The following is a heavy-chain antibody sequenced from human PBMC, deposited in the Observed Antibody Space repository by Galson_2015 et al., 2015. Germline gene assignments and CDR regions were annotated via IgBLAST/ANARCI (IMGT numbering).Heavy chain of an antibody. Sequence: SLRLSCAASGFTFSDYYMSWIRQAPGKGLEWVSYISSSGSTIYYADSVKGRFTFSRDNAKNSLYLQMNSLRAEDTAVYYCARGYSSSWYGLEPWGQGTLVTVSS. J-gene: IGHJ5*02. CDR1: GFTFSDYY. D-gene: IGHD6-13*01. CDR2: ISSSGSTI. V-gene: IGHV3-11*01. CDR3: ARGYSSSWYGLEP.